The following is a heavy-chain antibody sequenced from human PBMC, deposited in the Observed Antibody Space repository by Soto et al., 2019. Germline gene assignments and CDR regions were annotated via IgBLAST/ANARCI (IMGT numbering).Heavy chain of an antibody. J-gene: IGHJ4*02. CDR2: IYYSGST. V-gene: IGHV4-39*01. Sequence: SETLSLTCTVSGGSISSSSYYWGWIRQPPGKGLEWIGSIYYSGSTYYNPSLKSRVTISVDASKNQFSLKLSSVTAADTAVYYCARPSGSYLYYFDYWGQGTLVTVSS. CDR3: ARPSGSYLYYFDY. CDR1: GGSISSSSYY. D-gene: IGHD1-26*01.